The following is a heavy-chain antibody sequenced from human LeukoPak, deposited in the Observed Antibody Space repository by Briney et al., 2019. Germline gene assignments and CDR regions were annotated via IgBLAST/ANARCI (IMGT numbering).Heavy chain of an antibody. V-gene: IGHV3-9*03. CDR2: ISWNSGSI. CDR3: AKDSASSGGSSFDY. D-gene: IGHD2-15*01. J-gene: IGHJ4*02. CDR1: GFTFDDYA. Sequence: GRSLRLSCAASGFTFDDYAMHWVRQAPGKGLEWVSGISWNSGSIGYADSVKGRFTISRDNAKNSLYLQMNSLRAEDMALYYCAKDSASSGGSSFDYWGQGALVTVSS.